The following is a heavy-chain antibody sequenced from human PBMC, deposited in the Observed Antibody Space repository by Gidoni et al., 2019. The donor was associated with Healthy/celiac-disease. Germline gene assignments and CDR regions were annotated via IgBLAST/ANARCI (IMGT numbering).Heavy chain of an antibody. CDR1: GGSFSGYY. CDR2: INHSGST. J-gene: IGHJ6*02. CDR3: ASSYLSSGWDDYYYYYGMDV. V-gene: IGHV4-34*01. Sequence: QVQLQQWGAGLLKPSETLSLTCAVYGGSFSGYYWSWIRQPPGKGLEWIGEINHSGSTNYNPSLKSRVTISVDTSKNQFSLKLSSVTAADTAVYYCASSYLSSGWDDYYYYYGMDVWGQGTTVTVSS. D-gene: IGHD6-19*01.